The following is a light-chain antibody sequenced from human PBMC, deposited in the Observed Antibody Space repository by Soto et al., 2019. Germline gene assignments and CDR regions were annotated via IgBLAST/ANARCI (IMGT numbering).Light chain of an antibody. CDR1: QSVSNSD. J-gene: IGKJ5*01. CDR3: QQYYSWPRT. V-gene: IGKV3-15*01. CDR2: GAS. Sequence: EIVLTQSPGTLSLSPGERATLSCRASQSVSNSDLAWYQQKPGQAPRLLFYGASTGAPGLPARFSGSGSGTEFTLTINSLQAEDCAVYFCQQYYSWPRTFGLGTRLEIK.